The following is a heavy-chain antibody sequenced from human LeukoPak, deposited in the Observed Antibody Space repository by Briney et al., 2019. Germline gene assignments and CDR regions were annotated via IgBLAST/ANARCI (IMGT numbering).Heavy chain of an antibody. Sequence: ASVKVSCKASGYTFTSYDINWVRQATGQGLEWMGWMNPNSGNTGYAQKFQGRVTMTRNTSISTAYMELSSLRSEDTAVYYCARDNRYSYGYFSHFDYWGQGTLVTVSS. CDR3: ARDNRYSYGYFSHFDY. CDR2: MNPNSGNT. V-gene: IGHV1-8*01. D-gene: IGHD5-18*01. J-gene: IGHJ4*02. CDR1: GYTFTSYD.